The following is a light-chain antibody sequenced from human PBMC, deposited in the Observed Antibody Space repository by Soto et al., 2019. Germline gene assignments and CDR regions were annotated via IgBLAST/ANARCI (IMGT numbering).Light chain of an antibody. V-gene: IGLV2-18*02. CDR3: SSYTGSSTYV. J-gene: IGLJ1*01. CDR2: EVS. CDR1: SSDVGGSNR. Sequence: QAVLTQPPSVSGSLGQSVTISCTGTSSDVGGSNRVSWYQQPPGTAPKFMIYEVSNRPSGVPDRFSGSRSGNTASLTISGLQAEDEADYYCSSYTGSSTYVFGTGTKLTVL.